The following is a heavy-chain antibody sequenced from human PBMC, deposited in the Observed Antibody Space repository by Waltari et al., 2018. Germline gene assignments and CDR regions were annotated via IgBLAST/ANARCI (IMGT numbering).Heavy chain of an antibody. Sequence: EVQLVESGGGLIQPGGSLRLSCAVSGFTVGNNYMSWVRQAPGKGLEWISLIYSGGGIHYADSVKGRFTISRDSSKNTLYLQMNSLRVEDTAVYYCARGGFGTTYIFDHWGQGVLVTVSS. CDR1: GFTVGNNY. D-gene: IGHD3-10*01. CDR3: ARGGFGTTYIFDH. J-gene: IGHJ4*02. V-gene: IGHV3-53*01. CDR2: IYSGGGI.